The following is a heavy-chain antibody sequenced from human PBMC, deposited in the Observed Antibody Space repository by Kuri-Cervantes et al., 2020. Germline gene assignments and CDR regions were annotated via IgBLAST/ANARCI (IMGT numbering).Heavy chain of an antibody. J-gene: IGHJ6*02. D-gene: IGHD3-9*01. Sequence: GGSLRLSCTASGFTFGDYAMSWVRQAPGKGLEWVGFIRSKAYGGTTEYAASVKGRFTISRDDSKSIAYLQMNSLKTEDTAVYYCTTTTSTYYDILTGYGYYYYYGMDVWGQGTTVTVSS. CDR2: IRSKAYGGTT. CDR3: TTTTSTYYDILTGYGYYYYYGMDV. CDR1: GFTFGDYA. V-gene: IGHV3-49*04.